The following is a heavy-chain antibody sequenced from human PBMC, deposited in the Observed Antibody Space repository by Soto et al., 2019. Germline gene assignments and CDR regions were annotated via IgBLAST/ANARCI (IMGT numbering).Heavy chain of an antibody. CDR2: LNHSGST. J-gene: IGHJ4*02. D-gene: IGHD6-6*01. CDR1: FGSFSGYY. V-gene: IGHV4-34*01. CDR3: ARTSRFDC. Sequence: QVQLQQWGAGLLKPSETLSLTCAVYFGSFSGYYWSWIRQPPGKGLEWIGELNHSGSTNYNPSLKSRVTRSVDTSKDQFSLKLSSVTAAGTAGYYCARTSRFDCWGQGTLVTVSS.